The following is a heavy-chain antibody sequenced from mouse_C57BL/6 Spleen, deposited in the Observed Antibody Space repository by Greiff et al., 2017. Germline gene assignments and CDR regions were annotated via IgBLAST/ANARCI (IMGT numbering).Heavy chain of an antibody. CDR3: ASPLARGTDYAMDY. J-gene: IGHJ4*01. CDR1: GYTFTSYW. V-gene: IGHV1-50*01. Sequence: QVQLQQSGAELVKPGASVKLSCKASGYTFTSYWMQWVKQRPGQGLEWIGEIDPSDSYTNYNQRFKDKATLTVDTSSSAADMQLSSLTSEDSAVYYCASPLARGTDYAMDYWGQGTSVTVSS. D-gene: IGHD3-3*01. CDR2: IDPSDSYT.